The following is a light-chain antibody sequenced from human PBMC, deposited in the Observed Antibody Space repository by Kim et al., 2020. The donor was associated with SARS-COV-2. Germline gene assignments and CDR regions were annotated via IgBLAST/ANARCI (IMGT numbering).Light chain of an antibody. CDR1: QDIGRW. Sequence: SASVGDRVTIACRASQDIGRWLAWYQQKPGKAPKLLIYAASSLHSGVPSRFSGSGSGRDFTLTISSLQPEDFASYYCQQANSFPYTFAQGTKLEI. CDR2: AAS. CDR3: QQANSFPYT. V-gene: IGKV1-12*02. J-gene: IGKJ2*01.